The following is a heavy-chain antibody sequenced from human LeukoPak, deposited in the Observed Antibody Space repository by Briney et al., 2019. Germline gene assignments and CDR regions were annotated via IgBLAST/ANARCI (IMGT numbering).Heavy chain of an antibody. J-gene: IGHJ4*02. CDR3: ARDEKKWLPDY. CDR2: ISGSGGRT. V-gene: IGHV3-23*01. Sequence: GGSLRLSCAASGFTFSSYGMSWVRQAPGKGLERVSDISGSGGRTYYVDSVKGRFTISRDNGKNMLYLQMNSLRAEDTAVYYCARDEKKWLPDYWGQGTLVTVSS. D-gene: IGHD5-12*01. CDR1: GFTFSSYG.